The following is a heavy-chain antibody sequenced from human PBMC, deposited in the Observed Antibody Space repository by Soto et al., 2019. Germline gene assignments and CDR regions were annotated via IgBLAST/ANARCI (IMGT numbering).Heavy chain of an antibody. D-gene: IGHD3-22*01. CDR2: ISGSGGST. CDR1: GFTFSSYA. J-gene: IGHJ4*02. V-gene: IGHV3-23*01. CDR3: AKVQDSSGYYYSQFDY. Sequence: PGGSLRLSCAASGFTFSSYAMSWVRQAPGKGLEWVSAISGSGGSTYYADSVKGRFTISRDNSKNTLYLQMNSLRAEDTAVYYCAKVQDSSGYYYSQFDYWGQGXLVTVSS.